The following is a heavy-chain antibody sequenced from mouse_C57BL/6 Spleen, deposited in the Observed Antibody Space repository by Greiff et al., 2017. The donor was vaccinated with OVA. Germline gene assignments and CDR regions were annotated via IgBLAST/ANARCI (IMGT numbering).Heavy chain of an antibody. CDR2: INPYNGGT. V-gene: IGHV1-19*01. CDR1: GYTFTDYY. CDR3: AREGLRRYFDY. Sequence: VQLQQSGPVLVKPGASVKMSCKASGYTFTDYYMNWVKQSHGKSLEWIGVINPYNGGTSYNQKFKGKATLTVDKSSSTAYMELNSLTSDDSAVYYCAREGLRRYFDYWGQGTTLTVSS. D-gene: IGHD2-4*01. J-gene: IGHJ2*01.